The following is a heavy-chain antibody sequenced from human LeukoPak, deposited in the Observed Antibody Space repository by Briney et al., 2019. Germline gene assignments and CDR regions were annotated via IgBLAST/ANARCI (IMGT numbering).Heavy chain of an antibody. D-gene: IGHD6-13*01. V-gene: IGHV3-7*04. CDR1: GFTFSSYW. Sequence: GGSLRLSCAASGFTFSSYWMSWVRQAPGKGLEWVANIKQDGSGKYYVDSVKGRFTISRDNAKNSLYLQMNSLRAEDTAVYYCARGSSSWYHSVNDYWGQGTLVTVSS. CDR2: IKQDGSGK. CDR3: ARGSSSWYHSVNDY. J-gene: IGHJ4*02.